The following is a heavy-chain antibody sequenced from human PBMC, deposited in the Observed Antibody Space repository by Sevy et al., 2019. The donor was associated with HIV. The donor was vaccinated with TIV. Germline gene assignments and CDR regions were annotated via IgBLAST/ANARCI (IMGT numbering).Heavy chain of an antibody. J-gene: IGHJ4*02. V-gene: IGHV3-23*01. D-gene: IGHD3-10*01. CDR1: GFTFSSYA. CDR2: ISGSGGST. CDR3: IMVRGVIIRHFFDY. Sequence: GGSLRLSCAASGFTFSSYAMSWVRQAPGKGLEWLSAISGSGGSTYYADSVKGRFTISRDNSKNTLYLQMNSLRAEDTAVYYCIMVRGVIIRHFFDYWGQGTLVTVSS.